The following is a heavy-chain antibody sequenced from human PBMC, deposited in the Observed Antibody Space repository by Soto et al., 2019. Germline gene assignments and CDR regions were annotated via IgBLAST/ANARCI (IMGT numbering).Heavy chain of an antibody. CDR2: INPSGGST. D-gene: IGHD6-19*01. CDR3: AGANCGRVAVDSPPGY. V-gene: IGHV1-46*01. Sequence: QVQLVQSGAEVKNPGASVKVSCKASGYPFTSYYMHWVRQAPGQGLEWMGIINPSGGSTSYAQKFQGRVTMTRDTSTSTLYMELSSLRSEDTAVYYCAGANCGRVAVDSPPGYWGQGTLDTVSS. CDR1: GYPFTSYY. J-gene: IGHJ4*02.